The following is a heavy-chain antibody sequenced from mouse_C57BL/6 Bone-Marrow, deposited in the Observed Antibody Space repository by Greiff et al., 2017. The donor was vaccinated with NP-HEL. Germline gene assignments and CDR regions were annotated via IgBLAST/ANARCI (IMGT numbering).Heavy chain of an antibody. V-gene: IGHV5-16*01. J-gene: IGHJ4*01. Sequence: EVKVVESEGGLVQPGSSMKLSCTASGFTFSDYYMAWVRQVPEKSLEWVANINYDGSSTYYLDSLKSRFIISRDNAKNILYLQMSSLKSEDTATYYCAREGGLRRRTYAMDYWGQGTSVTVSS. CDR1: GFTFSDYY. D-gene: IGHD2-4*01. CDR3: AREGGLRRRTYAMDY. CDR2: INYDGSST.